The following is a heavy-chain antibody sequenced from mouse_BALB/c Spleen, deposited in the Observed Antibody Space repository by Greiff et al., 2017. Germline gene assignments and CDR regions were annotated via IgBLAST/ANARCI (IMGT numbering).Heavy chain of an antibody. Sequence: LVESGGGLVQPGGSRKLSCAASGFTFSDYGMAWVRQAPGKGPEWVAFISNLAYSIYYADTVTGRFTISRENAKNTLYLEMSSLRSEDTAMYYCARGNYDYDQGAMDYWGQGTSVTVSS. J-gene: IGHJ4*01. CDR3: ARGNYDYDQGAMDY. CDR2: ISNLAYSI. CDR1: GFTFSDYG. D-gene: IGHD2-4*01. V-gene: IGHV5-15*02.